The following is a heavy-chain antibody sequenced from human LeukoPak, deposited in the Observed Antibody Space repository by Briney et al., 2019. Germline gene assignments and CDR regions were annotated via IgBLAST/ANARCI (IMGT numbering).Heavy chain of an antibody. CDR2: ISSNGGST. Sequence: PGGSLRLSCAASGFTFSNYAMHWVRQAPGEGLEYVSAISSNGGSTYYGDSVKGRFTISRDNSKNTLFLQMGSLRVEDMAVYYCARGLRAYYYYGMDVWGQGTTVTVSS. J-gene: IGHJ6*02. V-gene: IGHV3-64*02. D-gene: IGHD3-3*01. CDR1: GFTFSNYA. CDR3: ARGLRAYYYYGMDV.